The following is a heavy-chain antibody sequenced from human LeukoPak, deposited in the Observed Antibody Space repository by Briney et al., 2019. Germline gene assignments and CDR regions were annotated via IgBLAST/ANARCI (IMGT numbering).Heavy chain of an antibody. V-gene: IGHV1-69*05. Sequence: GASVKVSCKASGGTFSSYAISWVRQAPGQGLEWMGGIIPIFGTANYAQKFQGRVTITTDESTSTAYMELSSLRSEDTAMYYCARGYSSRAKVGWFDPWGQGTLVTVSS. CDR3: ARGYSSRAKVGWFDP. CDR1: GGTFSSYA. J-gene: IGHJ5*02. D-gene: IGHD6-13*01. CDR2: IIPIFGTA.